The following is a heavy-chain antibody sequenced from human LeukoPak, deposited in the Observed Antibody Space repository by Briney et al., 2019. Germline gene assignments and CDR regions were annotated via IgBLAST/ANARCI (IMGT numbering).Heavy chain of an antibody. CDR3: ARYIVVVVAADY. CDR1: GGSISSSSYY. V-gene: IGHV4-39*07. CDR2: IYYSGST. D-gene: IGHD2-15*01. Sequence: PSETLSVICTVSGGSISSSSYYWGWIRQPPGKGMEWIGSIYYSGSTYYNPSLKSRVTISVDTSKNQFSLKLSSVTAAGTAVYYCARYIVVVVAADYWGQGTLVTVSS. J-gene: IGHJ4*02.